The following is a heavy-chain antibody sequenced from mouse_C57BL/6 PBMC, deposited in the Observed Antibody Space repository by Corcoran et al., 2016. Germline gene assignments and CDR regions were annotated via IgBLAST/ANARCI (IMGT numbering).Heavy chain of an antibody. V-gene: IGHV1-18*01. J-gene: IGHJ3*01. D-gene: IGHD1-1*01. CDR1: GYTFTDYN. CDR3: ARGYYGFAY. Sequence: EVQLQQSGPELVKPGASVKIPCKASGYTFTDYNMDWVKQSHGKSLEWIGDINPNNGGTIYNQKFKGKATLTLDKSSSTGYMEIRSLTSEDTAVYYCARGYYGFAYCGQGTLVTVSA. CDR2: INPNNGGT.